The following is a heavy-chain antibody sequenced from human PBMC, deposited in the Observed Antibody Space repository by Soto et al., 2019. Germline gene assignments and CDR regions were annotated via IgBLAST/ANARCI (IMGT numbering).Heavy chain of an antibody. V-gene: IGHV3-9*01. J-gene: IGHJ4*02. CDR1: GFTFDDYA. D-gene: IGHD6-13*01. CDR3: AKDIFGGAAARSV. CDR2: ISWNSGSI. Sequence: GGSLRLSCAASGFTFDDYAMHWVRQAPGKGLEWVSGISWNSGSIGYADSVKGRFTISRDNAKNSLYLQMNSLRAEDTALYYCAKDIFGGAAARSVWGQGTLVTVSS.